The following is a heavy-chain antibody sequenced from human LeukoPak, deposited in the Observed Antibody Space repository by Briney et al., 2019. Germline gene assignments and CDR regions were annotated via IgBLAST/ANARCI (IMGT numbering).Heavy chain of an antibody. V-gene: IGHV4-34*01. D-gene: IGHD2-2*03. CDR2: INHSGTT. J-gene: IGHJ5*01. CDR3: ARSLFGYFWFES. Sequence: SETLSLTCAVHGGSFSGYYWTWIRQPLGKGLEWIGEINHSGTTNYNPSLKSRVTISVDTSKNQLSLILSSVTAADTAVYYCARSLFGYFWFESWGQGTLVTVSS. CDR1: GGSFSGYY.